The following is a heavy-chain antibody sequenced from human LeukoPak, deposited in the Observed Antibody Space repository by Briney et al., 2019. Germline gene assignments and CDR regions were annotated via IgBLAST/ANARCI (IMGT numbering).Heavy chain of an antibody. J-gene: IGHJ4*02. CDR2: INPNHGGT. CDR1: GYTFTGYY. D-gene: IGHD2-2*01. V-gene: IGHV1-2*02. CDR3: ARFEDRGLVPAAFY. Sequence: ASVKVSCKASGYTFTGYYIHWVRQAPGQGLEWMGWINPNHGGTNFAQNFQGRVAMTRDTSISTAYMELSRLTSDDTAVYYCARFEDRGLVPAAFYWGQGTLVTVSS.